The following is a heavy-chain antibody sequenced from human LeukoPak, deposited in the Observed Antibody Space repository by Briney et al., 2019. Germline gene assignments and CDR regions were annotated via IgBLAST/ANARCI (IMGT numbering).Heavy chain of an antibody. CDR3: ARGLLMGDYVWGSYDY. CDR1: GFTFSSYA. Sequence: GRSLRLSCAASGFTFSSYAMHWVRQAPGKGLEWVAVISYDGSNKYYADSVKGRFTISRGNSKNTLYLQMNSLRAEDTAVYYCARGLLMGDYVWGSYDYWGQGTLVTVSS. CDR2: ISYDGSNK. V-gene: IGHV3-30-3*01. D-gene: IGHD3-16*01. J-gene: IGHJ4*02.